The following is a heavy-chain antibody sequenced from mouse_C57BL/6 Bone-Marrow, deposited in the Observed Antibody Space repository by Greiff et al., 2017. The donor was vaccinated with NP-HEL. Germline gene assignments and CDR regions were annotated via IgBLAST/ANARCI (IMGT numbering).Heavy chain of an antibody. V-gene: IGHV1-72*01. CDR2: IDPNSGGT. CDR3: ARLSYYYGRGYFDV. J-gene: IGHJ1*03. CDR1: GYTFTSYW. Sequence: QVQLQQPGAELVKPGASVKLSCKASGYTFTSYWMHWVKQRPGRGLEWIGRIDPNSGGTKYNGKFKSKATLTVDKPSSTAYMQLSSLTSEDSAVYYCARLSYYYGRGYFDVWGTGTTVTVSS. D-gene: IGHD1-1*01.